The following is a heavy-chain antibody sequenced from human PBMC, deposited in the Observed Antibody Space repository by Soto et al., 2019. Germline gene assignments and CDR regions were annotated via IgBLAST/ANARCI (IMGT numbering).Heavy chain of an antibody. J-gene: IGHJ4*02. CDR3: ARDCNGGACYSASLDY. V-gene: IGHV3-30*09. Sequence: QEQMVQSGGGVVQPGRSLRLSCAASPFTFRSYSMHWVRQAPGKGLEWVTSISYDGSKESYADSVKGRFAISRDNSKNTRYLQMNSLRPEDTAVYYCARDCNGGACYSASLDYWGQGTQVTVSS. CDR1: PFTFRSYS. CDR2: ISYDGSKE. D-gene: IGHD2-15*01.